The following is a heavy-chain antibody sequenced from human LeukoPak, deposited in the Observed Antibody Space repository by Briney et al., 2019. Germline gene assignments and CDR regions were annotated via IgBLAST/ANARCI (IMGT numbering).Heavy chain of an antibody. CDR2: ISSRSRTI. V-gene: IGHV3-48*01. D-gene: IGHD1-26*01. Sequence: GGSLRLSCVASGFTFSRTGMNWVRQAPGKGLEWISYISSRSRTIHYADSVKGRFTISRDNSKNTLYLQMNSLRADDTAVYYCAKGFGWELPLVNWGQGTLVTVSS. CDR3: AKGFGWELPLVN. CDR1: GFTFSRTG. J-gene: IGHJ4*02.